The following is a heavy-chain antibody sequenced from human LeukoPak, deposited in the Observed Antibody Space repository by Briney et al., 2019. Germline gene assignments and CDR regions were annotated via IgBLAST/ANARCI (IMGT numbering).Heavy chain of an antibody. J-gene: IGHJ4*02. D-gene: IGHD1-1*01. CDR2: ISGFGDT. CDR1: AFTVRTSC. Sequence: GGSLRLSCAASAFTVRTSCMTWVRQAPGKGLEWVSVISGFGDTYYADSVKGRFTISRDNSKNTLYLQMNSLRAEDTAVYYCAKNDGGTTGTTALYWGQGTLVTVSS. CDR3: AKNDGGTTGTTALY. V-gene: IGHV3-53*01.